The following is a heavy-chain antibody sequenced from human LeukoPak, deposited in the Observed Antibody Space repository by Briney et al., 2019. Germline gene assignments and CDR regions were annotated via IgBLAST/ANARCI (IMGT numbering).Heavy chain of an antibody. J-gene: IGHJ6*03. CDR1: GFTFSTNY. CDR2: IYTGGST. CDR3: ARATFWSGYQRDSWYMDV. Sequence: GGSLRLSCAASGFTFSTNYMSWVRQAPGKGLEWVSVIYTGGSTYYADSVKGRFIISRDNSKNTLYLQMNSLRPEDTAVYYCARATFWSGYQRDSWYMDVWGKGTPVTVFS. D-gene: IGHD3-3*01. V-gene: IGHV3-66*02.